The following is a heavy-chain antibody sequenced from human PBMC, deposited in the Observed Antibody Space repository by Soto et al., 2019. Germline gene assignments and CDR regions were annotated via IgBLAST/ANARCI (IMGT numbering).Heavy chain of an antibody. V-gene: IGHV1-18*01. J-gene: IGHJ6*03. CDR1: GYTFTSYG. D-gene: IGHD2-2*01. CDR2: ISAYNGNT. CDR3: ARGSEDIVVVPAAHWGYYYYYMDV. Sequence: ASVKVSCKASGYTFTSYGISWVRQAPGQGLEWMGWISAYNGNTNYAQKLQGRVTMTTDTSTSTAYMELRSLRSDDTAVYYCARGSEDIVVVPAAHWGYYYYYMDVWGKGTTVTVSS.